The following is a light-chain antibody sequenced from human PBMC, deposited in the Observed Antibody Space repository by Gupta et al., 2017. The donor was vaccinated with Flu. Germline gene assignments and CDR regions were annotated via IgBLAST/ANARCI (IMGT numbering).Light chain of an antibody. Sequence: DIVMTQSPDSLAVSLGERVTTNCKSSQSVLYSSNNKNYLAWYQQKPGQPPKLLIYWASTRESGVPDRFSGSGSGTDFTLTISSLQAEDVAVYYCQQYYSTPRLTFGGGTKVEIK. J-gene: IGKJ4*01. CDR3: QQYYSTPRLT. CDR2: WAS. V-gene: IGKV4-1*01. CDR1: QSVLYSSNNKNY.